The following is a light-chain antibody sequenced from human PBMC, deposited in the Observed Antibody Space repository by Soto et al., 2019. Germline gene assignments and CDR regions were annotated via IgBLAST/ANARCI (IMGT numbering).Light chain of an antibody. CDR1: QTLSINS. Sequence: EIVLTQSPDTLSLSPGERATLFCRASQTLSINSLAWYQQKPCQAPRLLIYAASTRDTGIPDRFNGSGSGTDFALTINRLEPEDFAVYYCQQYDGAPLTFGPGTKVDVK. J-gene: IGKJ3*01. V-gene: IGKV3-20*01. CDR2: AAS. CDR3: QQYDGAPLT.